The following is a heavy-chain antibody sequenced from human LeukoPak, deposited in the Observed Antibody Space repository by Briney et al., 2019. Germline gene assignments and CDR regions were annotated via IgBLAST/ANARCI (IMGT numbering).Heavy chain of an antibody. CDR3: ARNARYNWNDGYYYYYMDV. CDR1: GYTFTSCY. CDR2: INPSGGST. Sequence: ASVKVSCKASGYTFTSCYMHWVRQAPGQGLEWMGIINPSGGSTSYAQKFQGRVTMTRDTSTSTVYMELSRLRSDDTAVYYCARNARYNWNDGYYYYYMDVWGKGTTVTVSS. V-gene: IGHV1-46*01. D-gene: IGHD1-1*01. J-gene: IGHJ6*03.